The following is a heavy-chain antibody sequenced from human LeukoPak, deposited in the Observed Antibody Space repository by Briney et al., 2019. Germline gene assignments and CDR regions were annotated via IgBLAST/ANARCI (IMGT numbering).Heavy chain of an antibody. J-gene: IGHJ4*02. V-gene: IGHV1-8*01. CDR3: ARGRAIAVAGIRYFDY. CDR2: MNPNSGNT. Sequence: ASVKVSCKASGYTFTSYDINWVRQATGQGLEWIGWMNPNSGNTGYAQKFQGRVTMTRNTSISTAYMELSSLRSEDTAVYYCARGRAIAVAGIRYFDYWGQGTLVTVSS. D-gene: IGHD6-19*01. CDR1: GYTFTSYD.